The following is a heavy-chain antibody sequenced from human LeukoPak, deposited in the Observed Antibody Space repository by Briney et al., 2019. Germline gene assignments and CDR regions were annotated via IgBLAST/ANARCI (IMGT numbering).Heavy chain of an antibody. CDR1: GFTFSAYF. CDR2: ISSNEYDT. J-gene: IGHJ4*02. CDR3: VKDLNGTWSFDY. Sequence: PGGSLRLSCSASGFTFSAYFMHWVRQASGKGLEYVSSISSNEYDTYYADSVKGRFTISRDNSKNTLFLQMSSLRAEDTAVYYCVKDLNGTWSFDYWGQGTLVTVSS. V-gene: IGHV3-64D*06. D-gene: IGHD2-8*01.